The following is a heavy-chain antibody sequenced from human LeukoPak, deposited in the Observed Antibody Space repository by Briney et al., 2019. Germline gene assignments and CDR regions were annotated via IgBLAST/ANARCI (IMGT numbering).Heavy chain of an antibody. CDR3: AKEVEMATILIFDY. CDR2: ISSSGSTI. D-gene: IGHD5-24*01. CDR1: GFTFSSYE. J-gene: IGHJ4*02. Sequence: PGGSLRLSCAASGFTFSSYEMNWVRQAPGKGLEWVSYISSSGSTIYYADSVKGRFTISRDNAKNSLYLQMNSLRAEDTAVYYCAKEVEMATILIFDYWGQGTLVTVSS. V-gene: IGHV3-48*03.